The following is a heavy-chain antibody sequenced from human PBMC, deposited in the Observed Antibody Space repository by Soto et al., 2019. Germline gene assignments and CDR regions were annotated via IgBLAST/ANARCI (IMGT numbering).Heavy chain of an antibody. CDR3: ARDKSPYSSGWPNRHFDY. V-gene: IGHV3-30-3*01. J-gene: IGHJ4*02. D-gene: IGHD6-19*01. Sequence: QVQLVESGGGVVQPGRSLRLSCAASGFTFSSYAMHWVRQAPGKGLEWVAVTSYDGSNKYYADSVKGRVTISRDNSXXTXXLQMNSLRAEDTAVYYCARDKSPYSSGWPNRHFDYWGQGTLVTVSS. CDR2: TSYDGSNK. CDR1: GFTFSSYA.